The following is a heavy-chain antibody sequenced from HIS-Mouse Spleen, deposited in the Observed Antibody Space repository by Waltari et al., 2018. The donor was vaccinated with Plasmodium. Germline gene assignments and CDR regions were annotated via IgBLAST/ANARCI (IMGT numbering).Heavy chain of an antibody. CDR1: GFTFSSYS. D-gene: IGHD3-9*01. CDR3: AREDILTGYYNDYWYFDL. J-gene: IGHJ2*01. V-gene: IGHV3-21*01. Sequence: EVQLVESGGGLVKPGGSLRLSCAASGFTFSSYSMNWVRQAPGKGLDWVSSSSSSSSYIYYADSVKGRFTISRDNAKNSLYLQMNSLRAEDTAVYYCAREDILTGYYNDYWYFDLWGRGTLVTVSS. CDR2: SSSSSSYI.